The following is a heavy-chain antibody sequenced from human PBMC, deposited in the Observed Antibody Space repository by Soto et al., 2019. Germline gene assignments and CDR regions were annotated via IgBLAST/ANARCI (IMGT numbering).Heavy chain of an antibody. CDR2: ISAYNGHT. J-gene: IGHJ2*01. Sequence: QVQLVQSGAEVKKPGASVKVSCKASGYTFTKYGITWVRQAPGQGLEWMGWISAYNGHTNYGQNLEGRVTMTTDTSTSTAYMELSSLRSDDTAVYYCARDEDYGGNYWYFDLWGRGTLVTVSS. CDR3: ARDEDYGGNYWYFDL. V-gene: IGHV1-18*01. D-gene: IGHD4-17*01. CDR1: GYTFTKYG.